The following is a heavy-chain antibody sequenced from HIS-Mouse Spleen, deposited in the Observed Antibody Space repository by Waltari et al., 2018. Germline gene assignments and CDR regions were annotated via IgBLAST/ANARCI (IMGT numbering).Heavy chain of an antibody. J-gene: IGHJ2*01. D-gene: IGHD6-13*01. V-gene: IGHV4-39*07. CDR2: IYYSGRP. Sequence: QLQLQESGPGLVKPSETLSLTCTVSGGSISSSSYYWGWIRQPPGKGLEWIGRIYYSGRPSYNPSLKSRVTIAVDTSKNQFSLKLSSVTAADTAVYYCAREIPYSSSWYDWYFDLWGRGTLVTVSS. CDR3: AREIPYSSSWYDWYFDL. CDR1: GGSISSSSYY.